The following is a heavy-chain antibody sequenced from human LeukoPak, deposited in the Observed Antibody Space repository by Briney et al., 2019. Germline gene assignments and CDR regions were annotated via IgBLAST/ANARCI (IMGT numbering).Heavy chain of an antibody. CDR1: GLMFSTSG. V-gene: IGHV3-30*02. J-gene: IGHJ4*02. D-gene: IGHD2-2*01. Sequence: GGSPRLSCAASGLMFSTSGMHWVRQAPGKGLEWVAFIQYDGSEIYYADSLKGRFTISRDNSKNTLFLQMNSLRAEDTAVFYCARESSAAKIGQMLNYWGQGTLVTVSS. CDR3: ARESSAAKIGQMLNY. CDR2: IQYDGSEI.